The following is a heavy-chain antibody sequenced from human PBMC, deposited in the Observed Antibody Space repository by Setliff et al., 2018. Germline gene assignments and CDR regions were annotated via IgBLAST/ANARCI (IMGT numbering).Heavy chain of an antibody. CDR1: GYTFTSYD. Sequence: ASVKVSCKASGYTFTSYDINWVRQATGQGLEWMGWMNPNSGNTGYAQKFQGRVTMTRNTSISTAYMELSSLRSEDTAVYYCARAPDCGVVSIDWFDPWGQGTLVTVSS. V-gene: IGHV1-8*01. CDR3: ARAPDCGVVSIDWFDP. CDR2: MNPNSGNT. J-gene: IGHJ5*02. D-gene: IGHD3-3*01.